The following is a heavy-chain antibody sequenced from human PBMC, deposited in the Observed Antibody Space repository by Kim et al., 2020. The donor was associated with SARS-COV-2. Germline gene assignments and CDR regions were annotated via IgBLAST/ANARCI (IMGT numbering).Heavy chain of an antibody. CDR2: INHSGST. CDR1: GGSFSGYY. D-gene: IGHD2-8*01. V-gene: IGHV4-34*01. CDR3: ARGMYGPNWFDP. J-gene: IGHJ5*02. Sequence: SETLSLTCAVYGGSFSGYYWSWIRQPPGKGLEWIGEINHSGSTNYNPSLKSRVTISVDTSKNQFSLKLSSVTAADTAVYYCARGMYGPNWFDPWGQGTLVTVSS.